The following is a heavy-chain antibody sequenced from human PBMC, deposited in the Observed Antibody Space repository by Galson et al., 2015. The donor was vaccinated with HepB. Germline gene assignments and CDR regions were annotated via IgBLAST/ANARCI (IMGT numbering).Heavy chain of an antibody. CDR2: ISGFTDNT. CDR3: ARDLYSPDLTPLDF. J-gene: IGHJ4*02. CDR1: GNTFINNG. V-gene: IGHV1-18*01. Sequence: SVKVSCKASGNTFINNGFSWVRQTPGQGLEWMGWISGFTDNTVYAQKFQDRLTLTTDKSTRTAYMDLRGLRFDDTAVYYCARDLYSPDLTPLDFWGQGTLVTVFS. D-gene: IGHD3-16*01.